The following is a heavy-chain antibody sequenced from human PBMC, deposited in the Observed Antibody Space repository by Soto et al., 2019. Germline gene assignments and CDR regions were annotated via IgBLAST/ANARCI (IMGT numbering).Heavy chain of an antibody. CDR3: ARDQTTRDYFDA. D-gene: IGHD4-17*01. Sequence: PGGSLRLSCGASGFAFSSYYMHWVRQAPGKGLFWVSRINGDGSSTNYADSVKGRFTISRDNAKNTLYLQMNGLRAEDTAVYYCARDQTTRDYFDAWGQGTLVTVSS. V-gene: IGHV3-74*01. CDR1: GFAFSSYY. CDR2: INGDGSST. J-gene: IGHJ5*02.